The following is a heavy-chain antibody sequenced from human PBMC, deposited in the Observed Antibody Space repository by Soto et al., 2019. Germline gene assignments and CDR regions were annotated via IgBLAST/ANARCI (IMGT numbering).Heavy chain of an antibody. D-gene: IGHD2-15*01. CDR2: ISAYNGNT. CDR1: GYTFTSYG. CDR3: AREGYCSGGSQCNWFDP. V-gene: IGHV1-18*01. Sequence: ASVKVSCKASGYTFTSYGISWVRHAPGQGLEWIGWISAYNGNTNYAQKLQGRVTMTTDTSTSTAYMELRSLRSDDTAVYYCAREGYCSGGSQCNWFDPWGQGTLVTVSS. J-gene: IGHJ5*02.